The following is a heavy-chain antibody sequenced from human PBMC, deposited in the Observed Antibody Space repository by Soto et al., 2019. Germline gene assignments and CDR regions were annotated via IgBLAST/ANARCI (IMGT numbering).Heavy chain of an antibody. V-gene: IGHV3-15*07. CDR2: IKSKTDGGTT. D-gene: IGHD2-15*01. J-gene: IGHJ4*02. Sequence: EVQLVESGGGLVKPGGSLRLSCAASGVSFSYVWMNWVRQAPGKGLEWVGRIKSKTDGGTTVYAAPVKGRFTISRDDSTNTLYLQMTSLKTDDTAVYYCSTGRDDLLYLGQGTLVTVSS. CDR3: STGRDDLLY. CDR1: GVSFSYVW.